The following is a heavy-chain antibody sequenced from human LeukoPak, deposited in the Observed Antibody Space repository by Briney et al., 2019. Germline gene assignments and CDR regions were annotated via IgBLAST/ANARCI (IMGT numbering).Heavy chain of an antibody. CDR1: GFTFSSYG. Sequence: PGGSLRLSCAASGFTFSSYGMHWVRQAPGKGLEWVAVISYDGSNKCYADSVKGRFTISRDDSKNTLYLQMNNLSADDTAVYYCAKLLLRQDYFYGMDVWGQGTTVTVSS. CDR2: ISYDGSNK. J-gene: IGHJ6*02. CDR3: AKLLLRQDYFYGMDV. D-gene: IGHD2/OR15-2a*01. V-gene: IGHV3-30*18.